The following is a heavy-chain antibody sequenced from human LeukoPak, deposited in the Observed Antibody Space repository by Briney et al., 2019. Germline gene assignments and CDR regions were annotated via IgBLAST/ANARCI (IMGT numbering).Heavy chain of an antibody. CDR2: ISSDGNTQ. D-gene: IGHD1-26*01. Sequence: PGGSLRPSCAASGFTFSSYGMHWVRQAPGKGLEWAAVISSDGNTQYYADSVKGRFTISRDNSNNTLYLQMNSLRADDTAIYYCARRRIVGSTDDAFDIWGQGTMVTLSS. V-gene: IGHV3-30*19. J-gene: IGHJ3*02. CDR1: GFTFSSYG. CDR3: ARRRIVGSTDDAFDI.